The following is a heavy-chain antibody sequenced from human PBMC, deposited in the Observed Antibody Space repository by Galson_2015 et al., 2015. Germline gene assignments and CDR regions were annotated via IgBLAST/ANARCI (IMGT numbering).Heavy chain of an antibody. Sequence: SEPLSLTCTVSGGSISSSSYYWGWIRQPPGKGLEWIGSIYYSGSTYYNPSLKSRVTISVDTSKNQFSLKLSSVTAADTAVYYCARLGIAAAVPRGLDPWGQGTLVTVSS. CDR1: GGSISSSSYY. D-gene: IGHD6-13*01. V-gene: IGHV4-39*01. CDR2: IYYSGST. J-gene: IGHJ5*02. CDR3: ARLGIAAAVPRGLDP.